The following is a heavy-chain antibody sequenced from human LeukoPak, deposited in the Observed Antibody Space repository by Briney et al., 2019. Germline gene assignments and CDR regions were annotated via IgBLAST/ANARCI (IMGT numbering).Heavy chain of an antibody. CDR1: GFTVSSNY. CDR2: IYSGGST. CDR3: ARPGGYYGSGSYLDY. Sequence: GGSLSLSFAASGFTVSSNYMSWVRQAPGKGLEWVSVIYSGGSTYYADSVKGRFTISRDNSKNTLYLQMNSLRAEDTAVYYCARPGGYYGSGSYLDYWGQGTLVTVSS. J-gene: IGHJ4*02. V-gene: IGHV3-53*01. D-gene: IGHD3-10*01.